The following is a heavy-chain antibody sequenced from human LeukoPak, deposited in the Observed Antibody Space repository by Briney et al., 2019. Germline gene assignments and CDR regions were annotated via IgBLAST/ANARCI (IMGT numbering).Heavy chain of an antibody. V-gene: IGHV4-39*06. J-gene: IGHJ5*02. Sequence: SETLSLTCTVSGGSISSSSYYWGWIRQPPGKGLEWIGSIYYSGSTYYNPSLKSRVTISVDTSKNQFPLKLSSVTAAGTTVYYCARTNPSRITIFGVASFDPWGQGTLVTVSS. D-gene: IGHD3-3*01. CDR1: GGSISSSSYY. CDR3: ARTNPSRITIFGVASFDP. CDR2: IYYSGST.